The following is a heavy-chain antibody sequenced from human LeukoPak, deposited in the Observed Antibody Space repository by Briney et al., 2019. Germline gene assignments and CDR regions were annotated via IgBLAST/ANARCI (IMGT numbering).Heavy chain of an antibody. V-gene: IGHV1-69*05. J-gene: IGHJ6*03. CDR2: IIPIFGTA. CDR1: GGTFSSYA. D-gene: IGHD6-6*01. CDR3: ARCPSSIAARRGYYYYMDV. Sequence: SVKVSFKASGGTFSSYAISWVRQAPGQGLEWMGGIIPIFGTANYAQKFQGRVTITTDESTSTAYMELSSLRSEDTAVYYCARCPSSIAARRGYYYYMDVWGKGTTVTVSS.